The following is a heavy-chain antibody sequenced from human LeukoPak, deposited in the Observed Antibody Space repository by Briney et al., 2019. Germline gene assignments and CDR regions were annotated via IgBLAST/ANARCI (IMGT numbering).Heavy chain of an antibody. CDR3: ARERLWFGELLPQVLFDY. V-gene: IGHV1-24*01. CDR1: GYTLTELS. J-gene: IGHJ4*02. CDR2: FDPEDGET. D-gene: IGHD3-10*01. Sequence: ASVKVSCKVSGYTLTELSMHWVRQAPGKGLEWMGGFDPEDGETIYAQKFQGRVTMTEDTSTDTAYMELSSLRSDDTAVYYCARERLWFGELLPQVLFDYWGQGTLVTVSS.